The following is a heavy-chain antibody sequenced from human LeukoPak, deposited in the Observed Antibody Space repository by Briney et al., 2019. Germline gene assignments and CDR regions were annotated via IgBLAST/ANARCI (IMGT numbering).Heavy chain of an antibody. Sequence: GGSLRLSCAASGFTVSSNYMSWVRQAPGKGLEWVSVIYSGGSTYYADSVKGRFTTSRHNSKNTLYLQMNSLRAEDTAVYYCASQTMGSSWYGGDYWGQGTLVTVSS. J-gene: IGHJ4*02. CDR1: GFTVSSNY. CDR3: ASQTMGSSWYGGDY. CDR2: IYSGGST. V-gene: IGHV3-53*04. D-gene: IGHD6-13*01.